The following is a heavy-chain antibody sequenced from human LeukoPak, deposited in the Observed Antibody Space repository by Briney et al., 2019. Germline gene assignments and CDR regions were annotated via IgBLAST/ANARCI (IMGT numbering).Heavy chain of an antibody. J-gene: IGHJ4*02. Sequence: SETLSLTCTVSGGSISSSTYYWGWIRQPPGKGLEWIATIYYTGNTYYNPSLRSRVTISVDTSKNQFSLRLSSVTAADTAVYYCARDVGATPGYFDYWGQGTLVTVSS. CDR2: IYYTGNT. D-gene: IGHD1-26*01. V-gene: IGHV4-39*07. CDR1: GGSISSSTYY. CDR3: ARDVGATPGYFDY.